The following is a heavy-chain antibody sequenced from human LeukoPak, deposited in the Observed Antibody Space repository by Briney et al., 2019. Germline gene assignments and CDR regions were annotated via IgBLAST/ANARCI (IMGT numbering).Heavy chain of an antibody. CDR2: ISGSGGST. D-gene: IGHD3-3*01. J-gene: IGHJ4*02. CDR1: GFTFSSYA. CDR3: AKDLDFWSGYYVDY. V-gene: IGHV3-23*01. Sequence: GGSLRLSCAASGFTFSSYAMSWVRQAPGKGPGWVSAISGSGGSTYYADSVKGRFTISRDNSKNTLYLQMNSLRAEDTAVYYCAKDLDFWSGYYVDYWGQGTLVTVSS.